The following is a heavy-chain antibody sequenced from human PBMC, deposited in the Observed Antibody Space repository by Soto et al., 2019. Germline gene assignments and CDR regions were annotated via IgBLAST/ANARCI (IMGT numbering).Heavy chain of an antibody. D-gene: IGHD3-10*01. V-gene: IGHV4-59*08. CDR3: ARRYGLSAFDI. J-gene: IGHJ3*02. CDR1: GGPISSYY. CDR2: IY. Sequence: SETLSLTCTVSGGPISSYYWSWIRQPPGKGLEWIGDIYYYNPSLKSRVTISVDTSKNQFSLKLSSVTAADTSVYYCARRYGLSAFDIWGQGTMVTVSS.